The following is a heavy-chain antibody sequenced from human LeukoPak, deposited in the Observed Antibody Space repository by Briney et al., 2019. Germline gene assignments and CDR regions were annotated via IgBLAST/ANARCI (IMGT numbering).Heavy chain of an antibody. J-gene: IGHJ4*02. CDR2: IYYSGST. CDR1: GGSISSNSYY. Sequence: SETLSLTCTVAGGSISSNSYYWGWIRQPPGKGLEWIGTIYYSGSTYYNPSLKSRVTISVDTSKNQFSLKLTPVTAADTAVYYCARHGGYYAYYFDYWGQGTLVTVSS. CDR3: ARHGGYYAYYFDY. V-gene: IGHV4-39*01. D-gene: IGHD1-26*01.